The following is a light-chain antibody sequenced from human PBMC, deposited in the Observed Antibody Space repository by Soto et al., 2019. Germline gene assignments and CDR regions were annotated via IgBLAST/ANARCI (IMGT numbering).Light chain of an antibody. CDR1: QNITTY. V-gene: IGKV1-39*01. CDR3: QQTSSTPRT. Sequence: DIQMTQSPASLSASVGDRVTITCRASQNITTYLYWYQQKSGKAPKLLIYGTSALQTGVPSRFSGSGSGTDFTLTISSLQPEDFATYYCQQTSSTPRTFGQGTKVDIK. CDR2: GTS. J-gene: IGKJ1*01.